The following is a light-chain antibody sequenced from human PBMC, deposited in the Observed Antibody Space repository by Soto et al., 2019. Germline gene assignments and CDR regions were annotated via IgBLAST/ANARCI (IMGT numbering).Light chain of an antibody. CDR3: QQYYSTLLT. J-gene: IGKJ4*01. CDR2: WAS. Sequence: DIVMTQSPDPLAVSLGERATINCKSSQSVLYRSNNKNYLAWYQQKPGQPPKLLIYWASTRESGVPDRFSGSGSGTDFTLTISSLQAEDVAVYYCQQYYSTLLTFGGGTKVDIK. CDR1: QSVLYRSNNKNY. V-gene: IGKV4-1*01.